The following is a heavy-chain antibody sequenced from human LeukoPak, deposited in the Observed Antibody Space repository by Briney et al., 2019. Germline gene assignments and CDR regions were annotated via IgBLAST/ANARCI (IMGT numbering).Heavy chain of an antibody. J-gene: IGHJ6*03. CDR3: AGGGSGSYLPYYYYFMDV. CDR1: GGTFSSYA. CDR2: INPNSGGT. V-gene: IGHV1-2*02. D-gene: IGHD3-10*01. Sequence: ASVKVSCKASGGTFSSYAISWVRQAPGQGLEWMGWINPNSGGTNYAQHFQGRVTMTRDTSISTAYIELSSLRSDDTAVYYCAGGGSGSYLPYYYYFMDVWGKGTTVTVSS.